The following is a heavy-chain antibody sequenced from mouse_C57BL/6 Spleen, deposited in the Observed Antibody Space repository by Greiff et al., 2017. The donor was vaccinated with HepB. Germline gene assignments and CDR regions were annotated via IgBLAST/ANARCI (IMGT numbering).Heavy chain of an antibody. CDR2: IYPGDGDT. V-gene: IGHV1-82*01. CDR3: AREYYGRVDY. CDR1: GYAFSSSW. Sequence: VKLMESGPELVKPGASVKISCKASGYAFSSSWMNWVKQRPGKGLEWIGRIYPGDGDTNYNGKFKVKATLTADKSSSTAYMQLSSLTSEDSAVYFCAREYYGRVDYWGQGTTLTVSS. D-gene: IGHD1-1*01. J-gene: IGHJ2*01.